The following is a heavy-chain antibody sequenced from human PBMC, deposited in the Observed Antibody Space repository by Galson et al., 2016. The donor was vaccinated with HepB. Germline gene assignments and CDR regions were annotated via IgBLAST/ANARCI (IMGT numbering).Heavy chain of an antibody. CDR3: ARDTDSGSRADW. CDR2: IYSAGDT. D-gene: IGHD6-25*01. J-gene: IGHJ4*02. V-gene: IGHV3-53*01. CDR1: GFTVSDNY. Sequence: SLRLSCAASGFTVSDNYMSWVRQAPGKGLEWVSIIYSAGDTYYADSVKGRFTVSRDDSKNILYLQMNSLRPEDTAVYYCARDTDSGSRADWWGQGTLVTVSS.